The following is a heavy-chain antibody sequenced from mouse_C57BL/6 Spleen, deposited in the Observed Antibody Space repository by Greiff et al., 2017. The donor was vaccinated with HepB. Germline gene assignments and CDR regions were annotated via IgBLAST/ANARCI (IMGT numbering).Heavy chain of an antibody. Sequence: EVQLVESGGGLVKPGGSLKLSCAASGFTFSDYGMHWVRQAPEKGLEWVAYISSGSSTIYYADTVKGRFTISRDNAKNTLFLQMTSLRSEDTAMYYWAVTTDCYYAMDYWGQGTSVTVSS. V-gene: IGHV5-17*01. J-gene: IGHJ4*01. CDR2: ISSGSSTI. D-gene: IGHD2-12*01. CDR3: AVTTDCYYAMDY. CDR1: GFTFSDYG.